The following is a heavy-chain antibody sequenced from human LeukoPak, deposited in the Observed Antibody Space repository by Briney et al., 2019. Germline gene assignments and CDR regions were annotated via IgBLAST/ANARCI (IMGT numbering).Heavy chain of an antibody. CDR1: GGTFSSYA. CDR3: AALDASSGRL. J-gene: IGHJ4*02. D-gene: IGHD6-19*01. V-gene: IGHV1-69*04. CDR2: FIPIFGIA. Sequence: ASVKVSCKASGGTFSSYAISWVRQAPGQGLEWMGRFIPIFGIANYAQKFQGRVTITADKSTSTAYMELSSLRSEDTAVYYCAALDASSGRLWGQGTLVTVSS.